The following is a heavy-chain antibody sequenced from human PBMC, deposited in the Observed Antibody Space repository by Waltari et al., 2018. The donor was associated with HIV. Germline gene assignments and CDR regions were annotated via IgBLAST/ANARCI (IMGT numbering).Heavy chain of an antibody. CDR2: VNGDGKKT. D-gene: IGHD3-3*01. V-gene: IGHV3-74*01. CDR3: ARDSGQYNYDFWGGYYYYYYAMDV. J-gene: IGHJ6*02. Sequence: EVQLAESGGTLVQPGGSLRLSCAVSGFTVSSYWLHWVRQVPGKGLVWMARVNGDGKKTDCEDFVKGRFFISRDNAKNTIYLQMGSLSAADTAVYYCARDSGQYNYDFWGGYYYYYYAMDVWGQGTTVAVSS. CDR1: GFTVSSYW.